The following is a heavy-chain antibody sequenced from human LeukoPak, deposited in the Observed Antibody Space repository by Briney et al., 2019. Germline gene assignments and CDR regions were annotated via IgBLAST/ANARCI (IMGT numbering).Heavy chain of an antibody. CDR1: GGTVSSYA. V-gene: IGHV1-69*13. D-gene: IGHD4-11*01. CDR3: ARGYVYSNYFDY. CDR2: IIPIFGTA. J-gene: IGHJ4*02. Sequence: SVKVSCKASGGTVSSYAISWVRQAPGQGLEWRGGIIPIFGTANYAQKFQGRVTISADESTSTAYMELSSLRSEDTAVYYCARGYVYSNYFDYWGQGTLVTVSS.